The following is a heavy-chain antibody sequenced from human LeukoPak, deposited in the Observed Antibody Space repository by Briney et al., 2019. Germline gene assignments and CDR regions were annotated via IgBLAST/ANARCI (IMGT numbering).Heavy chain of an antibody. J-gene: IGHJ4*02. Sequence: ASETLSLTCAVYGESFSDYYWSWIRQPPGKGLEWIGEINHSGSTNYSPSLKSRVTISVNTSKNQFSLKLSSVTAADTAVYYCASNTYYYGSGSYSIDYWGQGTLVTVSS. CDR3: ASNTYYYGSGSYSIDY. V-gene: IGHV4-34*01. D-gene: IGHD3-10*01. CDR2: INHSGST. CDR1: GESFSDYY.